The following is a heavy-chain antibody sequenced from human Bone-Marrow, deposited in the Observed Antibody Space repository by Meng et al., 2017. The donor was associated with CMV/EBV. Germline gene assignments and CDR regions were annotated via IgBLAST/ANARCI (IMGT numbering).Heavy chain of an antibody. CDR1: GFTFSSYW. CDR2: IKQDGSEK. V-gene: IGHV3-7*01. J-gene: IGHJ6*02. Sequence: GESLKISCAASGFTFSSYWMSWVRQAPGKGLEWVANIKQDGSEKYYVDSVKGRSTISRDNAKNSLYLQMNSLRAEDTAVYYCARDVIVVVPAAIEVYYYGMDVWGQGTTVTVSS. CDR3: ARDVIVVVPAAIEVYYYGMDV. D-gene: IGHD2-2*02.